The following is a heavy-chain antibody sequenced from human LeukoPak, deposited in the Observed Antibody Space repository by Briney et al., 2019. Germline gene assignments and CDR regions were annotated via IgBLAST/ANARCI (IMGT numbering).Heavy chain of an antibody. D-gene: IGHD1-1*01. J-gene: IGHJ4*02. CDR3: ARDPGVTTGTYYFDS. Sequence: PSETLSLTCTVSGASVSSGSYYWTWIRQPPGKGLEWIGYIFYSGSTNYNPSLESRVTISFDTSKNQFSLKLTSVTAADTAVYSCARDPGVTTGTYYFDSWGQGSLVTVSS. CDR1: GASVSSGSYY. CDR2: IFYSGST. V-gene: IGHV4-61*01.